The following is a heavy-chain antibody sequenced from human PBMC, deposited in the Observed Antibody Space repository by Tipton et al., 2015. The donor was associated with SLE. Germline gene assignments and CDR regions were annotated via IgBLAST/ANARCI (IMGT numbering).Heavy chain of an antibody. V-gene: IGHV6-1*01. D-gene: IGHD1-26*01. CDR3: VRGPGEVGATHFDY. CDR2: THYRSKWYN. CDR1: GDSVSSNSAA. J-gene: IGHJ4*02. Sequence: GLVKPSQTLSLTCAISGDSVSSNSAAWNWIRQSPSRGLEWLGRTHYRSKWYNDYAESVKSRITIKSGTSTNQFSLQLNSVSPEDTAVYYCVRGPGEVGATHFDYWGQGTLVTVSS.